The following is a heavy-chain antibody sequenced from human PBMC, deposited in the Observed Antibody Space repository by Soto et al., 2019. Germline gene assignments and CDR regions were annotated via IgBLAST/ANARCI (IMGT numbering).Heavy chain of an antibody. D-gene: IGHD2-2*01. J-gene: IGHJ6*02. CDR1: GYSFTSYA. CDR2: INAGNGNT. Sequence: ASVKVSCKASGYSFTSYAIYWVRQAPGQRLEWMGWINAGNGNTKYSQKLQGRVTFTGHTSASTAHMELSSLRSEDTAVYFCARGVENIVVVLDVFGYYGMDVWGQGTTVTVSS. V-gene: IGHV1-3*01. CDR3: ARGVENIVVVLDVFGYYGMDV.